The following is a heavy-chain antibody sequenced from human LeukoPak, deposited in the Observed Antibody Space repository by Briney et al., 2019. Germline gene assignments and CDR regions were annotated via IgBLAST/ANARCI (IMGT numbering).Heavy chain of an antibody. Sequence: GGSLRLSCGASGFTFSSYAMSWVRRAPGKGLEWVSAISGSGGSTYYADSVKGRFTISRDNSKNTLYLQMNSLRAEDTAVYYCAKTALAAAANTPLDYWGQGTLVTVSS. V-gene: IGHV3-23*01. CDR3: AKTALAAAANTPLDY. D-gene: IGHD6-25*01. CDR1: GFTFSSYA. CDR2: ISGSGGST. J-gene: IGHJ4*02.